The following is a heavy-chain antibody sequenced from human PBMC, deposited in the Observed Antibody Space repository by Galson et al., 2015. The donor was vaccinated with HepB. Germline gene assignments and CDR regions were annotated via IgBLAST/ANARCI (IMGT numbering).Heavy chain of an antibody. CDR2: KYFRSKWNK. D-gene: IGHD5-24*01. V-gene: IGHV6-1*01. CDR1: GDSVSSNSRL. J-gene: IGHJ4*02. CDR3: ARVLRLRKGYKSPFDD. Sequence: CAISGDSVSSNSRLWNWIGQSPSRGLEKLRRKYFRSKWNKYYAVSVKSRISITSDTSKKHFSPQLNSVTLEDTAVYFCARVLRLRKGYKSPFDDWGQGTLVTVSS.